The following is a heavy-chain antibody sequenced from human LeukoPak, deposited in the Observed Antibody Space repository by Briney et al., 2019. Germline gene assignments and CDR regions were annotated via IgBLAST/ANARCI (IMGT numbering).Heavy chain of an antibody. J-gene: IGHJ4*02. CDR3: ARGDHGSGWYRVGPWRPYYFDY. CDR1: GGSISSGSYY. D-gene: IGHD6-19*01. Sequence: SETLSHTCTVSGGSISSGSYYWSWIRQPAGKGLEWIGRIYTSGSTNYNPSLKSRVTISVDTSKNQFSLKLSSVTAADTAVYYCARGDHGSGWYRVGPWRPYYFDYWGQGTLVTVSS. V-gene: IGHV4-61*02. CDR2: IYTSGST.